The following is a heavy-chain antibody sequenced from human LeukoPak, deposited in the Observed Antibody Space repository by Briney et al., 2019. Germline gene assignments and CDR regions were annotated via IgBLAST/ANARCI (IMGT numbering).Heavy chain of an antibody. Sequence: GGSLRLSCVTSGFRFSSYSMNWIRQAPGKGLEWVSYISNSSSDTQYAGSVMGRFTISRDNAKNSLYLQMNSLRAEDTAVYYCARTVSFWGQGTLVTVSS. D-gene: IGHD3-16*02. CDR1: GFRFSSYS. CDR2: ISNSSSDT. V-gene: IGHV3-21*01. CDR3: ARTVSF. J-gene: IGHJ4*02.